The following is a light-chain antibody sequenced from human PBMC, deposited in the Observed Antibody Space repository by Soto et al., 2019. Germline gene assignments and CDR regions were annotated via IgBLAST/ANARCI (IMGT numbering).Light chain of an antibody. CDR3: SSYTSSSTLV. CDR1: SSDAGGYNY. Sequence: QPAAVSGSPVQSITSSCTGTSSDAGGYNYVSWYHQHQGKHPTLMIYEVSNRPSAGSNRFSGSKSGDTTSLTISGLQADDEAAYYCSSYTSSSTLVFGTGTKLTVL. V-gene: IGLV2-14*01. CDR2: EVS. J-gene: IGLJ1*01.